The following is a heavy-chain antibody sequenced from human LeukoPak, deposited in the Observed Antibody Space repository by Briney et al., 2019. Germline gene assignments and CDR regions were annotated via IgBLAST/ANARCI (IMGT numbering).Heavy chain of an antibody. CDR2: IIPIFGTA. J-gene: IGHJ3*02. V-gene: IGHV1-69*06. D-gene: IGHD1-1*01. Sequence: SVRVSCKASGGTFSSYAISWVRQAPGQGLEWMGGIIPIFGTANYAQKFQGRVTITADKSTSTAYMELSSLRSDDTAVYYCARGDDERAFDIWGQGTMVTVSS. CDR1: GGTFSSYA. CDR3: ARGDDERAFDI.